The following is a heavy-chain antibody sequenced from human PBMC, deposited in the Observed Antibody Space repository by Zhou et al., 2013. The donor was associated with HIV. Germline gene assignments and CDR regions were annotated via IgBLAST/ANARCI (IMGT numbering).Heavy chain of an antibody. Sequence: QVQLVQSGAEVKKPGASVKVSCKASGYSFNSYGISWVRQAPGQGLEWMGWISGNNGNTKFAQKFHGRVTMTTDTFTSTAYMELRSLRSDDTAVYYCARDRRRITGTTGPDYWGQGTLVTVSS. J-gene: IGHJ4*02. CDR2: ISGNNGNT. D-gene: IGHD1-20*01. CDR3: ARDRRRITGTTGPDY. V-gene: IGHV1-18*01. CDR1: GYSFNSYG.